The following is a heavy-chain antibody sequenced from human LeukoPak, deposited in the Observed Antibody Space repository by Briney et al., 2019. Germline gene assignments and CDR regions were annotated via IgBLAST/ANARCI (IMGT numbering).Heavy chain of an antibody. Sequence: QPGGSLRLSCAASGFTFSTYEMNWVRQAPGKGLEWVSYIHTSGSIIYYADSVKGRFTISRDNAKTSLYLQMSSLRVEDTAVYYCARDPPGTVSFDYWGQGSLVTVS. D-gene: IGHD3/OR15-3a*01. J-gene: IGHJ4*02. CDR3: ARDPPGTVSFDY. CDR1: GFTFSTYE. CDR2: IHTSGSII. V-gene: IGHV3-48*03.